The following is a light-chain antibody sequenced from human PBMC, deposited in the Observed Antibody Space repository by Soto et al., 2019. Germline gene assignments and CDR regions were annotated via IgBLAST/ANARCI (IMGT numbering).Light chain of an antibody. V-gene: IGKV3-20*01. CDR1: QSVTSSH. CDR3: HPYGSSRT. CDR2: GAS. J-gene: IGKJ1*01. Sequence: EIVLTQSPGTLSLSPGERATLSCRASQSVTSSHLAWYQQTPGQAPRLLIFGASNRATGIPDRFSGSGSGTDFTLTINRLEPEDFAVYYCHPYGSSRTFGQGTKVEIK.